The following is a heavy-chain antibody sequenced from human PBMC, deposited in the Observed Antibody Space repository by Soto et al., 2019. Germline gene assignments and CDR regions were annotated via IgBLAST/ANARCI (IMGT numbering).Heavy chain of an antibody. CDR3: AASSSVAAAGYFKF. Sequence: QVQLVQSGAEVKEPGSAVKVSYNATGDLFNNYAFNWVRQAPGQGLEWMGRISPLFSTTNYAQKFQGRVTIGADELTTIVYLEVSNLESEDTAMYYCAASSSVAAAGYFKFWGQGTLVTFSP. V-gene: IGHV1-69*01. CDR2: ISPLFSTT. D-gene: IGHD6-13*01. J-gene: IGHJ4*02. CDR1: GDLFNNYA.